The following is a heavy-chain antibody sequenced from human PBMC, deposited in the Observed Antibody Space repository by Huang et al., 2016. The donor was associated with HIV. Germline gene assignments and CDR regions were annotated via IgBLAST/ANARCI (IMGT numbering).Heavy chain of an antibody. CDR2: IYYSGSN. CDR3: ASASIAARRWFDP. V-gene: IGHV4-59*01. Sequence: QVQLQESGPGLVQPSETLSLTCTVSGGSMSSYYWSWIRTPPGKGLEWIGYIYYSGSNNYNPSLKGRVTISVDTSKNQFALRLSSVTAADTAVYYCASASIAARRWFDPWGQGSLVTVSS. J-gene: IGHJ5*02. D-gene: IGHD6-6*01. CDR1: GGSMSSYY.